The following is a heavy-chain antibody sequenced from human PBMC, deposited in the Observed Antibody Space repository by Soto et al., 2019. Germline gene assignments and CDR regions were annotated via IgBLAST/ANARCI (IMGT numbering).Heavy chain of an antibody. CDR3: VKDGGDSGSSIAVN. J-gene: IGHJ4*02. D-gene: IGHD1-26*01. CDR1: GFSFGDYY. Sequence: QVQLVESGGRLVKPGGSLRLSCAASGFSFGDYYMSWIRQAPGKGLEWISFISSSASYRDYADSVRGRFTISRDNVNTSLYLQMNSLTVEDTAVYYCVKDGGDSGSSIAVNWGRGTLVTVSS. V-gene: IGHV3-11*06. CDR2: ISSSASYR.